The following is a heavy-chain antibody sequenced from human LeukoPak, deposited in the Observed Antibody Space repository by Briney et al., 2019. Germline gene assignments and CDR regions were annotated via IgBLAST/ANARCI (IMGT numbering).Heavy chain of an antibody. CDR3: ARNYDSSGYTAFGY. CDR1: GGSVTSASHY. V-gene: IGHV4-61*01. Sequence: SETLSPTCTLSGGSVTSASHYWAWIRQPPGKGLEWIGHIYSSGSTNYNPSLKSRVTVSVDTSKNQFSLKLSSVTAADTAVYYCARNYDSSGYTAFGYWGRGTLLTVSS. J-gene: IGHJ4*02. D-gene: IGHD3-22*01. CDR2: IYSSGST.